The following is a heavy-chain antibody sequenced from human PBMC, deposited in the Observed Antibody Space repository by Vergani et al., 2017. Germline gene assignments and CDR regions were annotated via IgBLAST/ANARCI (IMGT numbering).Heavy chain of an antibody. Sequence: QVQLQESGPGLVKPSQTLSLTCTVSGGSISSGGYYWSWIRQHPGKGLGWIGYIYYSGSTYYNPSLKSRVTISVDTSKNQFSLKLSSVTAADTAVYYCARAAYYDILTGPFDYWGQGTLVTVSS. CDR1: GGSISSGGYY. V-gene: IGHV4-31*03. J-gene: IGHJ4*02. D-gene: IGHD3-9*01. CDR2: IYYSGST. CDR3: ARAAYYDILTGPFDY.